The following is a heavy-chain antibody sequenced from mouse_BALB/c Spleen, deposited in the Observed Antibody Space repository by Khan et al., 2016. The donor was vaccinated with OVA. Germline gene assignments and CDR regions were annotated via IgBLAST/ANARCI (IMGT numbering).Heavy chain of an antibody. CDR2: ISYSGST. V-gene: IGHV3-2*02. J-gene: IGHJ2*01. Sequence: EVQLQESGPGLVKPSQSLSLTCTVTGYSITSGYGWNWIRQFPGNKLEWMGYISYSGSTNYKPSLKSQISITRDTSKNQFFLQLNSVTTEDTATYYWARTARIKYWGQGTTLTVSS. CDR1: GYSITSGYG. D-gene: IGHD1-2*01. CDR3: ARTARIKY.